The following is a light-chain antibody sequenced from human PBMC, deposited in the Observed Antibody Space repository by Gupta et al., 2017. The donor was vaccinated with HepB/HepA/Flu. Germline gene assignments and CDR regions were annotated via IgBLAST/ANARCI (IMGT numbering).Light chain of an antibody. CDR3: SSYTSRDTWV. J-gene: IGLJ3*02. V-gene: IGLV2-14*03. Sequence: QSALTQPASVSGSPGQSITISCTGSSSDVGGYKYVSWYQQHPGKAHKLMIYDVGKRPSGVSNRFSGSKSGNTASLTISGLQAEDEADYYCSSYTSRDTWVFGGGTKLTVL. CDR1: SSDVGGYKY. CDR2: DVG.